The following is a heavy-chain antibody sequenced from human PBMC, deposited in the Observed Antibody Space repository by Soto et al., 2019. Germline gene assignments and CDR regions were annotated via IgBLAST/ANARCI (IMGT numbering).Heavy chain of an antibody. V-gene: IGHV3-48*02. CDR1: GFTFSNYA. D-gene: IGHD3-22*01. J-gene: IGHJ3*01. Sequence: EVHLVESGGGLVQPGGSLRVSCAASGFTFSNYAMNWVRQAPGNGLEWVSYISIGSGSIFYADSVKGRFTISRDDAKNSLYLQMNTLRDEDTAVYYCVRDDRWAFDFWGQGTMVTVSS. CDR2: ISIGSGSI. CDR3: VRDDRWAFDF.